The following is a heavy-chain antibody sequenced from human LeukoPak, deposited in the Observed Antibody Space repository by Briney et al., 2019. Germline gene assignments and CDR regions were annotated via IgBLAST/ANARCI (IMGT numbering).Heavy chain of an antibody. V-gene: IGHV3-48*03. Sequence: GGSLRLSCAASGFSFSSFEMNWVRLTPGKGLEWLSYINSDGNTIYYADSVRGRFTISRDNAKNSLFLQMNGLRAEDTAVYYCARDGRPADAIPTYDHWGQGTVVTVSS. D-gene: IGHD2-8*01. CDR3: ARDGRPADAIPTYDH. CDR2: INSDGNTI. CDR1: GFSFSSFE. J-gene: IGHJ4*02.